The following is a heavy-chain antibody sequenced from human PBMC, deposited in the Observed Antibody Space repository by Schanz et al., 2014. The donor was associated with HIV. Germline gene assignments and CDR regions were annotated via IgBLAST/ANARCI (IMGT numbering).Heavy chain of an antibody. V-gene: IGHV1-69*01. CDR3: ARDSPVAAGTLDY. CDR1: GGTFDTYA. CDR2: IIPLFGTS. Sequence: QVQLVQSGAEVKKPGSSVKVSCETSGGTFDTYAINWVRQAPGQGLEWMGGIIPLFGTSNYAQKFQGRATITADESTSTAYMELSSLRSEDTAVYYCARDSPVAAGTLDYWGQGTLVTVSS. D-gene: IGHD6-13*01. J-gene: IGHJ4*02.